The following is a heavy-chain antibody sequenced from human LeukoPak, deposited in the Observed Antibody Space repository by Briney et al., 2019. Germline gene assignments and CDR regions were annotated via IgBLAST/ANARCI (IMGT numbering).Heavy chain of an antibody. D-gene: IGHD6-19*01. J-gene: IGHJ4*02. CDR1: GGSISSGGYS. CDR2: IYYSGST. V-gene: IGHV4-30-4*07. CDR3: ASRSGWRFDY. Sequence: SETLSLTCAVSGGSISSGGYSWSWTRQSPGKGLEWIGYIYYSGSTYYNPSLKSRVTMSVDTSKNQFSLKLSSVTAADTAVYYCASRSGWRFDYWGQGTLVTVSS.